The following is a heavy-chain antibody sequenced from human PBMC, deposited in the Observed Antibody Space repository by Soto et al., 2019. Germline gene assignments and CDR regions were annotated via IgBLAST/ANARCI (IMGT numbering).Heavy chain of an antibody. J-gene: IGHJ5*02. CDR3: ARDLKRKQYQLLTPPLPRWFVP. V-gene: IGHV3-21*01. D-gene: IGHD2-2*01. CDR1: GFTFSSYS. Sequence: EVQLVESGGGLVKPGGSLRLSCAASGFTFSSYSMNWVRQAPGKGLEWVSSISSSSSYIYYADSVKGRFTISRDNAKNSLYLQMSSLRAEDTAVYSCARDLKRKQYQLLTPPLPRWFVPWGQGTLVTVSS. CDR2: ISSSSSYI.